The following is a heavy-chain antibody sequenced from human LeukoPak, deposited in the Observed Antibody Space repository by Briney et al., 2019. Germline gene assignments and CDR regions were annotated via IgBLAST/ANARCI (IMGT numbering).Heavy chain of an antibody. V-gene: IGHV4-31*03. Sequence: SQTLSLTCTVSGGSISSGGYYWSWIRQHPGKGLEWIGYTYYSGSTYYNPPLKSRVTISVDTSKNQFSLKLSSVTAADTAVYYCARDLIVVVPAATYYYGMDVWGQGTTVTVSS. CDR2: TYYSGST. D-gene: IGHD2-2*01. CDR1: GGSISSGGYY. CDR3: ARDLIVVVPAATYYYGMDV. J-gene: IGHJ6*02.